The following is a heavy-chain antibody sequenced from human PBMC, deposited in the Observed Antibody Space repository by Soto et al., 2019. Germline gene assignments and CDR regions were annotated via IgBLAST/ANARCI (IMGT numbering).Heavy chain of an antibody. CDR3: ARDVPLNWFDS. CDR2: INRDANDI. CDR1: RGAFGDYW. D-gene: IGHD3-10*02. Sequence: EVQLVESGGGLVQPGGSLRLSCEASRGAFGDYWMHWVRQAPGKGLVWVSRINRDANDIIYADSVKGRFTASRDNAKNTVFLQMNSLRVEETAVYYCARDVPLNWFDSWGQGTLVTVSS. V-gene: IGHV3-74*01. J-gene: IGHJ5*01.